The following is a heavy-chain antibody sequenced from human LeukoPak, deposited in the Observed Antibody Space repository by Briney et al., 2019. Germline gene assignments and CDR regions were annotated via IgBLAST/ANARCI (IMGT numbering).Heavy chain of an antibody. CDR2: ISAYNGNT. CDR1: VYTFTSYG. J-gene: IGHJ4*02. Sequence: TSVKVSCKPSVYTFTSYGISWVRQAPGQGLEWMGWISAYNGNTNYAQKLQGRVTMTTDTSTSTAYMELRSLRSDDTAVYYGARVGTIVVVPAAKSLDYWGQGTLVTVSS. CDR3: ARVGTIVVVPAAKSLDY. D-gene: IGHD2-2*01. V-gene: IGHV1-18*01.